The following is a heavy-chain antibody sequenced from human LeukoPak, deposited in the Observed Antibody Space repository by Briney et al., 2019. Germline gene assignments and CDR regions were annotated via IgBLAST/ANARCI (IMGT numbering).Heavy chain of an antibody. CDR1: GFTFSSYA. V-gene: IGHV3-23*01. CDR2: ISGSGGST. J-gene: IGHJ4*02. Sequence: GGSLRLSCAASGFTFSSYAMSWVRQAPGRGLEWVSGISGSGGSTYYADSVKGRFTIFRDNSKNTLYLQMNSLRAEDTAVYHCANGWSPDYWGRGTLVTVSS. D-gene: IGHD2-15*01. CDR3: ANGWSPDY.